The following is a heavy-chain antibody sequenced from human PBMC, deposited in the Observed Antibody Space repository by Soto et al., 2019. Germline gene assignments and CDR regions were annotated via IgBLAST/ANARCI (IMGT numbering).Heavy chain of an antibody. CDR2: IYYSGST. J-gene: IGHJ6*02. CDR1: GGYLSSSGYY. CDR3: ARGDYYYYGMDV. Sequence: PSETLSLTCTVSGGYLSSSGYYWGWLRQPPGKGLEWIGYIYYSGSTNYNPSLKSRVTISVDTSKNQFSLKLSSVTAADTAVYYCARGDYYYYGMDVWGQGTTVTVSS. V-gene: IGHV4-61*08.